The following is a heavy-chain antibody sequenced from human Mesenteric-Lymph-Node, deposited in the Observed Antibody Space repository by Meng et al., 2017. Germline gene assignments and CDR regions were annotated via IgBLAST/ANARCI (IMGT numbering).Heavy chain of an antibody. CDR1: GFTFSGSA. V-gene: IGHV3-73*01. Sequence: GESLKISCAASGFTFSGSAMHWVRQASGKGLEWVGRIRSKANSYATAYAASVKGRFTISRDDSKNTAYLQMNSLKTEDTAVYYCTVHYYYYGMDVWGQGTTVTVSS. J-gene: IGHJ6*02. CDR2: IRSKANSYAT. CDR3: TVHYYYYGMDV.